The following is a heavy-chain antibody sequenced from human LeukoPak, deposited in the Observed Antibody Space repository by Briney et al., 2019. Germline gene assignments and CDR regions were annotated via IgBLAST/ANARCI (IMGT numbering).Heavy chain of an antibody. CDR3: AKQGAARQDYYMDV. V-gene: IGHV1-69*06. Sequence: GSSVKVSCKASGDSFSSYAITWVRQAPGQGLEWLGRIIPIFGTANYPQKFQGRVTITADILPSTAYIEMTNLTSDDTAVYFCAKQGAARQDYYMDVWGNGTTVSVS. CDR1: GDSFSSYA. J-gene: IGHJ6*03. CDR2: IIPIFGTA. D-gene: IGHD5-18*01.